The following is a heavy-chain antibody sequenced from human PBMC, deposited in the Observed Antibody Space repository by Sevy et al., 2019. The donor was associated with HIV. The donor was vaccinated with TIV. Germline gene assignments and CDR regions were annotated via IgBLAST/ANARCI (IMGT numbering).Heavy chain of an antibody. CDR3: AGMQQASTYYYYMDV. J-gene: IGHJ6*03. D-gene: IGHD6-13*01. CDR2: IYTSGST. CDR1: GGSISSYY. V-gene: IGHV4-4*07. Sequence: SETLSLTCTVSGGSISSYYWSWIRQPAGKGLEWIGRIYTSGSTNYNPSLKSRVTMSVDTSKNQFSLKLSSVTAADTAVYYCAGMQQASTYYYYMDVWGKGTTVTVSS.